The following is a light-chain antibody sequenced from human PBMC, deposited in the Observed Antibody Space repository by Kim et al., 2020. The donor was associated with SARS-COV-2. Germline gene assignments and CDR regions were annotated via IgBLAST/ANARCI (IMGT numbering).Light chain of an antibody. CDR2: SAH. Sequence: SVSVGDRVTISSRETQRISNYVPWLQQTPGSVHKRLIYSAHSVQSGVTTSFSDSGSETEYSLTISTLQPKYFTIYFCIEQHTYPLTFGGGTTVE. CDR1: QRISNY. V-gene: IGKV1-17*03. J-gene: IGKJ4*01. CDR3: IEQHTYPLT.